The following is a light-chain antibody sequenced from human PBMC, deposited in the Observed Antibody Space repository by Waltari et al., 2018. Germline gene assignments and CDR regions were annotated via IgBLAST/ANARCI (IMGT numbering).Light chain of an antibody. CDR2: YKSDSDK. V-gene: IGLV5-45*03. J-gene: IGLJ3*02. CDR1: SGINVGTYR. Sequence: QAVLTQPSSLSASPGASASLTCTLRSGINVGTYRIYWYQQKPGSRPQYLLRYKSDSDKQQGSGVPRRFSASKEASANAGSLLISGLQSEDEADYYCMIWHTSAWVFGGGTKLTVL. CDR3: MIWHTSAWV.